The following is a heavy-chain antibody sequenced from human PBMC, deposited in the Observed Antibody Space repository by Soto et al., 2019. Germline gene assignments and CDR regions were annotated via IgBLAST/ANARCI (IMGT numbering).Heavy chain of an antibody. CDR2: FDPEDGET. V-gene: IGHV1-24*01. CDR1: GYTLTELS. D-gene: IGHD3-10*01. Sequence: QVQLVQSGAEVKKPGASVKVSCKVSGYTLTELSMHWVRQAPGKGLEWMGGFDPEDGETIYAQKFQGCVTMTEDSSTDTAYMELSSLRSEDTAEHYCATDLGPMVRGVIDAFDIWGQGTMVTVSS. J-gene: IGHJ3*02. CDR3: ATDLGPMVRGVIDAFDI.